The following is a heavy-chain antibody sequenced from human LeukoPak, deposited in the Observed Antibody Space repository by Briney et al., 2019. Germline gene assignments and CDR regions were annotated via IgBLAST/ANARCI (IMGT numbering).Heavy chain of an antibody. V-gene: IGHV3-21*01. CDR2: ISSSSSYI. J-gene: IGHJ4*02. Sequence: GGSLRLSCAASGFTFSSYSMNWVRQAPGKGLEWVSSISSSSSYIYYADSVKGRFTISRDNAKNSLYLQMNSLRAEDTAVYYCARGGADILTGYVDYWGQGTLVTVSS. CDR1: GFTFSSYS. D-gene: IGHD3-9*01. CDR3: ARGGADILTGYVDY.